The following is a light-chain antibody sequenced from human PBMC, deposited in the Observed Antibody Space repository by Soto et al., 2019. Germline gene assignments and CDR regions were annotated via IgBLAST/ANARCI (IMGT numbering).Light chain of an antibody. J-gene: IGKJ4*01. CDR3: QKYESASLT. CDR1: QGISYN. Sequence: DIQMTQSPSSLSASVGDRVTITCRSSQGISYNLAWYQQKPGKVPKLLIYAASALQSGDPSRFSGSGCGTDLTLTISSLQPEDAATYCFQKYESASLTFGGGTKVEIK. CDR2: AAS. V-gene: IGKV1-27*01.